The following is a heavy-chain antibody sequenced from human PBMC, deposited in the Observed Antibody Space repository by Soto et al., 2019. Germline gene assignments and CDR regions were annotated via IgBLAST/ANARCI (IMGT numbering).Heavy chain of an antibody. D-gene: IGHD3-10*01. J-gene: IGHJ4*02. V-gene: IGHV1-18*01. CDR3: MRERGVVEGDY. CDR2: ISAHNGNT. CDR1: GYTFSTYG. Sequence: QVQLVQSGAEVKKPGASVKVSCKASGYTFSTYGIIWVRQAPGQGLEWMGWISAHNGNTDYAHKVQGRVTMTTDTSTSTAYLELRSLISDDTAVYYCMRERGVVEGDYWGQGTLVTVSS.